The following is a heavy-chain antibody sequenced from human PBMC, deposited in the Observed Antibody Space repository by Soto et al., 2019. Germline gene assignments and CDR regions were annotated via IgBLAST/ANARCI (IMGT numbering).Heavy chain of an antibody. V-gene: IGHV3-30*09. Sequence: GGSLRLSCAASGFTFSGHAMHWVRQAPGKGLEWVAVISDDGREKYYTDSVKGRFAISRDNSKDTLYLQMNSLRPEDTAVYYCVKVKLGVAATGTLHLPDYWGQGTLVTVSS. D-gene: IGHD6-13*01. J-gene: IGHJ4*02. CDR1: GFTFSGHA. CDR2: ISDDGREK. CDR3: VKVKLGVAATGTLHLPDY.